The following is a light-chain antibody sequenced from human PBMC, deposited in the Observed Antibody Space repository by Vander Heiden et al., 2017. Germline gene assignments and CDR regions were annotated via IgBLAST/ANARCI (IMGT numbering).Light chain of an antibody. CDR1: QGISSY. CDR3: QQYYSYPQG. V-gene: IGKV1-8*01. Sequence: AIRMTQSPSSLSASTGDRVTITCRACQGISSYLAWYQQKPGKAPKLLIYAASTLQSGVPSRFSGSGSGTDFTLTISCLQSEDFATYYCQQYYSYPQGFGPGTKVDIK. CDR2: AAS. J-gene: IGKJ3*01.